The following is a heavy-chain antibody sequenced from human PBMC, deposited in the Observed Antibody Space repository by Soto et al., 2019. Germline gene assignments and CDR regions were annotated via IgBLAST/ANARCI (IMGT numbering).Heavy chain of an antibody. V-gene: IGHV3-21*01. CDR3: ANSTWYAFDI. CDR1: GFTFSNSI. D-gene: IGHD6-13*01. Sequence: VGSLRLSCAASGFTFSNSIINWVRQAPGQGLEWVSSISGSSDFLYYADSEKGRFTISRDTATNSLYLQMNSLRAEDTAVYYCANSTWYAFDIWGQGTMVTVSS. J-gene: IGHJ3*02. CDR2: ISGSSDFL.